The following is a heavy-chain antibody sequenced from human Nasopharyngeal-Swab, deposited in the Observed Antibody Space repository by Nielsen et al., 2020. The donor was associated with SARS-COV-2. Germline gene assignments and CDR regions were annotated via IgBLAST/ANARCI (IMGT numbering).Heavy chain of an antibody. Sequence: GESLKISCAASGFTFSSSAMSWVRQAPGKGLEWVSAISGSGGSTYYADSVKGRFTISRDNSKNTLYLQMNSLRAEDTAVYYCAKGGSAEWLAFSYYGMDVWGQGTTVTVSS. J-gene: IGHJ6*02. CDR1: GFTFSSSA. CDR3: AKGGSAEWLAFSYYGMDV. D-gene: IGHD6-19*01. CDR2: ISGSGGST. V-gene: IGHV3-23*01.